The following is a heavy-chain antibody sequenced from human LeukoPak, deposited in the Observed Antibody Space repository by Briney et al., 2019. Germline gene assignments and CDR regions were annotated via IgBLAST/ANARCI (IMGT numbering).Heavy chain of an antibody. D-gene: IGHD2-2*02. CDR2: INHSGST. CDR1: GGSFSGYY. CDR3: ARLVPAAISFFWFDP. J-gene: IGHJ5*02. Sequence: SETLSLTCAVYGGSFSGYYWSRIRQPPGKGLEWIGEINHSGSTNYNPSLKSRVTISVDTSKNQFSLKLSSVTAADTAVYYCARLVPAAISFFWFDPWGQGTLVTVSS. V-gene: IGHV4-34*01.